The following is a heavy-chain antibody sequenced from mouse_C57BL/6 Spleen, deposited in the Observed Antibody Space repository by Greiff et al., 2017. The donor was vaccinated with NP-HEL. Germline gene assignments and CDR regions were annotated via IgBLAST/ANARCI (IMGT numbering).Heavy chain of an antibody. CDR1: GFTFSSYA. V-gene: IGHV5-4*01. Sequence: EVQVVESGGGLVKPGGSLKLSCAASGFTFSSYAMSWVRQTPEKRLEWVATISDGGSYTYYPDNVKGRFTISRDNAKNNLYLQMSHLKSEDTAMYYCARFYYDYDWFAYWGQGTLVTVSA. J-gene: IGHJ3*01. CDR2: ISDGGSYT. D-gene: IGHD2-4*01. CDR3: ARFYYDYDWFAY.